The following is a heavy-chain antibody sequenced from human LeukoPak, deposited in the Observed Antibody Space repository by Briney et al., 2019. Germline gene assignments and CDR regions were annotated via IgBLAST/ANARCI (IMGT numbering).Heavy chain of an antibody. CDR2: INPNSGGT. Sequence: ASVKVSCKASGYTFTSYGISWVRQAPGQGLEWMGWINPNSGGTNYAQKFQGRVTMTRDTSISTAYMELSRLRSDDTAVYYCARDSETYYYTYWGQGTLVTVSS. D-gene: IGHD3-10*01. CDR1: GYTFTSYG. CDR3: ARDSETYYYTY. J-gene: IGHJ4*02. V-gene: IGHV1-2*02.